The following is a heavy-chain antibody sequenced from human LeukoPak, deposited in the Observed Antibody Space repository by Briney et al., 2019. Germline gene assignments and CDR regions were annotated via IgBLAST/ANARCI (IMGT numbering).Heavy chain of an antibody. J-gene: IGHJ6*03. CDR1: GFTFSSYE. Sequence: GGSLRLSCAASGFTFSSYEMNRVRRAPGKGLEWVSYISSSGSTIYYADSVKGRFTISRDNAKNSLYLQMNSLRAEDTAVYYCASPSSYYYYYMDVWGKGTTVTVSS. CDR2: ISSSGSTI. V-gene: IGHV3-48*03. D-gene: IGHD2-2*01. CDR3: ASPSSYYYYYMDV.